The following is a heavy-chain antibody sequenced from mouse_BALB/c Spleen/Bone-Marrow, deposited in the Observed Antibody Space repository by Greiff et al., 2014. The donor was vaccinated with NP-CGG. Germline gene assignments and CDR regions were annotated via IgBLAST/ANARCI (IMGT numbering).Heavy chain of an antibody. J-gene: IGHJ1*01. CDR2: IWAGGST. V-gene: IGHV2-9*02. D-gene: IGHD2-3*01. CDR3: ARVYLWYFDV. Sequence: VKLTESGPGLVAPSQSLSITCTVSGFSLTSYGVHWVRQPPGKGLEWLGVIWAGGSTNYNSALMSRLSISKDNSKSQVFLEMNSLQTDDTAMYYCARVYLWYFDVWGAGTTVTVSS. CDR1: GFSLTSYG.